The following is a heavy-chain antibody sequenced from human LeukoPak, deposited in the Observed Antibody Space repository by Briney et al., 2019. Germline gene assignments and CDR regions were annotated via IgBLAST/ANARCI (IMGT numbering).Heavy chain of an antibody. CDR3: ARHTEENYYVSP. J-gene: IGHJ5*02. D-gene: IGHD3-22*01. Sequence: SETLRLTCAVSGCPISSSRDYWGWIRQPPGKGLEWIGSIYYSGSTYYNPSLKSRVTISVDTSKNQFSLKLSSVTAADTAVYYSARHTEENYYVSPWSEGTMVTVSS. CDR2: IYYSGST. CDR1: GCPISSSRDY. V-gene: IGHV4-39*01.